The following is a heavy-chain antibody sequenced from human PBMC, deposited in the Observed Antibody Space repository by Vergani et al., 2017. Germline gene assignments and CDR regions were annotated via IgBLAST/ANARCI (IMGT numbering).Heavy chain of an antibody. J-gene: IGHJ2*01. Sequence: QLQLQESGPGLVKPSETLSLTCTVSGGSISSSSYYWGWIRQPPGKGLEWIGSIYYSGSTYYNPSLKSRVTISVDTSKNQFSLKLSSVTAADTAVYYCARDGQYFYYDSSGDPPFDLWGRGTLVTVSS. CDR3: ARDGQYFYYDSSGDPPFDL. CDR1: GGSISSSSYY. D-gene: IGHD3-22*01. CDR2: IYYSGST. V-gene: IGHV4-39*07.